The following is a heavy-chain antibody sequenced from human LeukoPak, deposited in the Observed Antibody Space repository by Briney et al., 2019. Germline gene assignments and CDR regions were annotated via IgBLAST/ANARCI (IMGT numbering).Heavy chain of an antibody. V-gene: IGHV6-1*01. J-gene: IGHJ4*02. Sequence: SQTLSLTFAVSGDSVSISSAVWNWIRQSPSRGLEWLGRTYYRSKWHNEYAESVKSRISITSDTSKNQFSLQLNSVTPEDTAEYYCAGTTDYSSFLAFWGQGTLVTVSS. CDR2: TYYRSKWHN. D-gene: IGHD4-11*01. CDR1: GDSVSISSAV. CDR3: AGTTDYSSFLAF.